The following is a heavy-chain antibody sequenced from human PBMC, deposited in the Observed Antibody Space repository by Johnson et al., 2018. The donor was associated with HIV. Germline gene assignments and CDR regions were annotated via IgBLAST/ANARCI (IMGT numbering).Heavy chain of an antibody. CDR1: GFTFSSYA. V-gene: IGHV3-23*04. D-gene: IGHD3-3*02. Sequence: VQLVESGGGLVQPGGSLRLSCAASGFTFSSYAMSWVRQAPGKGLEWVSAISGSGGSTYYADSVKGRFTISRDNSKNSLYLQMNSLRAEDTALYYCAKDTLLESGFDIWGQGTMVTVSS. CDR3: AKDTLLESGFDI. J-gene: IGHJ3*02. CDR2: ISGSGGST.